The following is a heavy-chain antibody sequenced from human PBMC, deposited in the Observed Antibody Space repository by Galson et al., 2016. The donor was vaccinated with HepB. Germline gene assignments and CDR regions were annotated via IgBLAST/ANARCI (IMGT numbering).Heavy chain of an antibody. D-gene: IGHD2/OR15-2a*01. J-gene: IGHJ4*02. V-gene: IGHV1-3*01. CDR1: GYSFTNYA. Sequence: SVKVSCKASGYSFTNYAMHWVRQAPGQRLEWMGWVNAGNGNTKYSQRFQDRVTITADKSTTTAYMELSSLRSEDTAVYYCARDMDYIDTTGSRYLYFDSWGQGTRVTVSS. CDR3: ARDMDYIDTTGSRYLYFDS. CDR2: VNAGNGNT.